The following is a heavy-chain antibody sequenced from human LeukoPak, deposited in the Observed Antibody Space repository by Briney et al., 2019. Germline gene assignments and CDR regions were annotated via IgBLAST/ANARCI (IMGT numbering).Heavy chain of an antibody. CDR1: GGSISSTN. CDR2: IYYSGST. J-gene: IGHJ4*02. Sequence: SETLSLTCTVSGGSISSTNWNGLGQPQGRGLKWFGNIYYSGSTDYNPSLKSRVTMSVDKSKNQFSLKLTSVTAADTAMYYCAREQNYYGSVTSFDYWGQGTLVTVSS. V-gene: IGHV4-59*01. D-gene: IGHD3-10*01. CDR3: AREQNYYGSVTSFDY.